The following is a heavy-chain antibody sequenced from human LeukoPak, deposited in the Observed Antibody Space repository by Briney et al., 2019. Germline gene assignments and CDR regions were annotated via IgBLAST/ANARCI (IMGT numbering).Heavy chain of an antibody. CDR2: ITNSGTTI. V-gene: IGHV3-11*01. CDR3: AREGYYDSSGYGVGY. D-gene: IGHD3-22*01. CDR1: GFTFSTYA. Sequence: PGGSLRLSCAASGFTFSTYAMSWVRQAPGKGLEWISYITNSGTTIYYADSVKGRFTISRDNAKNSLYLQMNSLRAEDTAVYYCAREGYYDSSGYGVGYWGQGTLVTVSS. J-gene: IGHJ4*02.